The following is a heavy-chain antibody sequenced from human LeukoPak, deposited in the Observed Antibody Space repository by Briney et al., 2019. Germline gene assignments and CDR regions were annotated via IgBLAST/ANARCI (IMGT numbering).Heavy chain of an antibody. CDR2: IRYDRSNK. CDR3: ARDLVRKATVTTNLDY. CDR1: GFTFNNYG. J-gene: IGHJ4*02. Sequence: PGGSLRLSCAASGFTFNNYGMHWVRQAPGKGLEWVAFIRYDRSNKYYADSVKGRFTISRDNSKNTLYLQMNSLRAEDTAVYNCARDLVRKATVTTNLDYWGQGTLVTVSS. V-gene: IGHV3-30*02. D-gene: IGHD4-17*01.